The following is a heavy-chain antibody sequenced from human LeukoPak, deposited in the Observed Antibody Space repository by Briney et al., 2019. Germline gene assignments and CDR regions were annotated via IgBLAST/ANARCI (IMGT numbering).Heavy chain of an antibody. J-gene: IGHJ6*03. V-gene: IGHV4-59*11. CDR1: GGSISSHY. D-gene: IGHD3-22*01. Sequence: PSETLSLTCTVSGGSISSHYWSWIRQPPEKGLEWIGYIYYSGSTNYNPSLKSRVTISVGTSKNQFSLKLSSVTAADTAVYYCARTNYYDSSGYRYYYYYYYMDVWGKGTTVTVSS. CDR3: ARTNYYDSSGYRYYYYYYYMDV. CDR2: IYYSGST.